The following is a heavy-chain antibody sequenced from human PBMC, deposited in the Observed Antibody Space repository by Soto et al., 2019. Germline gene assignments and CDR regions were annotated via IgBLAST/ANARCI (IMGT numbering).Heavy chain of an antibody. CDR3: ARAGDYVFWSGYH. V-gene: IGHV1-46*01. CDR2: INPSGGST. Sequence: QVQLVQSGAEVKKPGASVKVSCKASGYTFTSYYMHWVRQAPGRGLEWMGIINPSGGSTSYAQKFQGRVTMTRDTSTTTVYMELSSLRSEDTAFYYCARAGDYVFWSGYHWSQGTLVTVSS. CDR1: GYTFTSYY. D-gene: IGHD3-3*01. J-gene: IGHJ4*02.